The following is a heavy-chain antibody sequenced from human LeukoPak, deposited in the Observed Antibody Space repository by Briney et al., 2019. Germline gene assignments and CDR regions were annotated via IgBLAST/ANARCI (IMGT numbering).Heavy chain of an antibody. D-gene: IGHD1-26*01. J-gene: IGHJ4*02. CDR2: ISSSGSTI. CDR1: GFTFSDYY. CDR3: ARDTARKVGATLGGY. Sequence: PGGSLRLSCAASGFTFSDYYMSWIRQAPGKGLEWVSYISSSGSTIYYADSVKGRFTISRDNAKNSLYLQMNSLRAEDTAVYYCARDTARKVGATLGGYWGQGTLVTVSS. V-gene: IGHV3-11*01.